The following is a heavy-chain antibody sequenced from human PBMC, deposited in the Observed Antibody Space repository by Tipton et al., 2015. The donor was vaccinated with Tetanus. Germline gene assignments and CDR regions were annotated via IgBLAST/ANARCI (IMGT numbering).Heavy chain of an antibody. CDR1: GASISNFY. J-gene: IGHJ5*02. D-gene: IGHD3-3*01. CDR3: AGVLRSETVGWFDP. V-gene: IGHV4-59*12. Sequence: TLSLTCTASGASISNFYWSWIRQPPGKGLEWIAYVSSSGRTNYNPSLKSRVTISVDTSSSQISLRLTSVTAADTAVSFCAGVLRSETVGWFDPWGQGTLVTVSS. CDR2: VSSSGRT.